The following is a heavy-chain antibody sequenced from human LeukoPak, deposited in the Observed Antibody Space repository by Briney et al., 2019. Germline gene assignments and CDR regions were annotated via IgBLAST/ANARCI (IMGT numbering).Heavy chain of an antibody. CDR1: GYTLTELS. Sequence: GSVKVSCKVSGYTLTELSMHWVRQAPGKGLEWMGGFDPEDGETVYAQKFQGRVTMTEDTSTDTAYMELSSLRSEDTAVYYCAAPPYCSSTSCHDYWGQGTLVTVSS. D-gene: IGHD2-2*01. CDR2: FDPEDGET. J-gene: IGHJ4*02. V-gene: IGHV1-24*01. CDR3: AAPPYCSSTSCHDY.